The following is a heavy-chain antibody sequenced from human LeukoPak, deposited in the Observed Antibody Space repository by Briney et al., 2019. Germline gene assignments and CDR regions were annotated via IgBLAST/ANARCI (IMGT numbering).Heavy chain of an antibody. D-gene: IGHD6-19*01. J-gene: IGHJ4*02. Sequence: SETLSLTCTVSGYSISSGYYWGWIRQPPGKGLEWIGSIYHSGSTYYNPSLKSRVTISVDTSKNQFSLKLSSVTAADTAVYYCARSGYSSGWSLDYWGQGTLVTVSS. CDR1: GYSISSGYY. CDR2: IYHSGST. V-gene: IGHV4-38-2*02. CDR3: ARSGYSSGWSLDY.